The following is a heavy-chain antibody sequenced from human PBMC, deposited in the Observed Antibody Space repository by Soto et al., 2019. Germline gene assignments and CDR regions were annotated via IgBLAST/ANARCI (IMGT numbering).Heavy chain of an antibody. J-gene: IGHJ6*02. Sequence: ASVKVSCKASGYTFANYGFSWVRQAPGQGLEWMGWISAYNGNVNYAPKFQGRVTMTTDTSTTTAYMELRSLRSDDTAVYFCARGLRGFYYYGMDVWGQGTTVTVSS. CDR3: ARGLRGFYYYGMDV. CDR2: ISAYNGNV. CDR1: GYTFANYG. V-gene: IGHV1-18*01.